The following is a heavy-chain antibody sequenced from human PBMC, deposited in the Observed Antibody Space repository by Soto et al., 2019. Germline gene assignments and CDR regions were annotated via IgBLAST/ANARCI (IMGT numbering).Heavy chain of an antibody. J-gene: IGHJ4*02. CDR1: GFTVSSNY. CDR2: IYSGGST. V-gene: IGHV3-53*01. CDR3: ARARLTVTTLDY. Sequence: EVQLVESGGGLIQPGGSLRLSCAASGFTVSSNYMSWVRQAPGKGLEWVSVIYSGGSTYYADSVKGRFTISRDNSKNTLYFQMNSLRAEDTAVYYCARARLTVTTLDYWGQGTLVTVSS. D-gene: IGHD4-17*01.